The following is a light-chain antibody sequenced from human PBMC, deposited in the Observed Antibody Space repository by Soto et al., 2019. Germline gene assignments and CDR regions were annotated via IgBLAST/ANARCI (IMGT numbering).Light chain of an antibody. J-gene: IGKJ3*01. CDR3: QQSFSSPFT. V-gene: IGKV1-39*01. CDR1: QSIRSH. CDR2: AAS. Sequence: DIQMTQSPSSLSASVGDRVSITCRASQSIRSHLNWYQHKPGKAPKVLIYAASSLQGGVPSRFSGSGSGTDFTLTIKSLQPEDFPTYYCQQSFSSPFTFGPGTKVDVK.